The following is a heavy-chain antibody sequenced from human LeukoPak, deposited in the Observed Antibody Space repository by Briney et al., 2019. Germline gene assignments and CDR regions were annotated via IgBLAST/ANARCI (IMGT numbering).Heavy chain of an antibody. CDR1: GGSISYYY. D-gene: IGHD2-2*01. CDR2: IYYSGST. J-gene: IGHJ4*02. Sequence: PSETLSLTCTVSGGSISYYYWTWIRQPPGKGLEWIGSIYYSGSTNYNPSLKSRVTISVDTSKNQFSLKLTSVTAADAAVYYCARHRYCNSSSCYAFDYWGQGTLVTVSS. CDR3: ARHRYCNSSSCYAFDY. V-gene: IGHV4-59*08.